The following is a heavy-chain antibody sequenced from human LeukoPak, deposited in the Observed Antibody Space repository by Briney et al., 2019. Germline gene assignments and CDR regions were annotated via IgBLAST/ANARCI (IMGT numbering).Heavy chain of an antibody. V-gene: IGHV1-8*03. CDR3: ARGYCSSTSCYDAFDI. CDR2: MNPNSGNT. J-gene: IGHJ3*02. Sequence: GASVKVSRKASGYTFTSYDINWVRQATGQGLEWMGWMNPNSGNTGYAQKFQGRVTITRNTSISTAYMELSSLRSEDTAVYYCARGYCSSTSCYDAFDIWGQGTMVTVSS. CDR1: GYTFTSYD. D-gene: IGHD2-2*01.